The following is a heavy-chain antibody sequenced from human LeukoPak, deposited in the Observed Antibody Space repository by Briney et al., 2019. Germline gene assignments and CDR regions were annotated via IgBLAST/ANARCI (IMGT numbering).Heavy chain of an antibody. D-gene: IGHD3-16*01. J-gene: IGHJ4*02. V-gene: IGHV4-4*07. CDR1: GGSISLWQ. Sequence: SETLSLTCSVSGGSISLWQWNWIRQVAGKGLEWIGRLHTSGGPKYNPSLKSRVTMSLDTSKNQFFLKVSSVTAADTAVYFCATGGGPFDYWGQGILVTVSS. CDR3: ATGGGPFDY. CDR2: LHTSGGP.